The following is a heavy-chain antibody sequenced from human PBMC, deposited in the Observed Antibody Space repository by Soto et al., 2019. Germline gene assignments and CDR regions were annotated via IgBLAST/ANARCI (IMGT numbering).Heavy chain of an antibody. D-gene: IGHD3-16*02. CDR1: GGTFSSYG. CDR2: IIPILGTS. J-gene: IGHJ3*02. Sequence: QVQLVQSGAEVKKPGSSVKVSCKASGGTFSSYGIDWVRQAPGQGLEWMGGIIPILGTSNYAQKFQGRVTSTEDESTRTAYMDLSSLRSEDTAVYYCAVAGYVWGSYRNDAFDIWGPGTMVTVSS. V-gene: IGHV1-69*12. CDR3: AVAGYVWGSYRNDAFDI.